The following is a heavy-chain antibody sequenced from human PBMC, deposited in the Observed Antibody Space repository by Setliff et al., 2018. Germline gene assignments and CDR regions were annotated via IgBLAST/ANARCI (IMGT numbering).Heavy chain of an antibody. Sequence: PSETLSLTCTVSGGSISSSSYYWGWIRQPPGKGLEWIGSIYYRGSTYYNPSLKSRVTISVDTSKNQFSLKLSSVTAADTAVYYCARTDDYYNFYAYWGQGTLVTVSS. J-gene: IGHJ4*02. CDR2: IYYRGST. CDR3: ARTDDYYNFYAY. V-gene: IGHV4-39*07. D-gene: IGHD3-3*01. CDR1: GGSISSSSYY.